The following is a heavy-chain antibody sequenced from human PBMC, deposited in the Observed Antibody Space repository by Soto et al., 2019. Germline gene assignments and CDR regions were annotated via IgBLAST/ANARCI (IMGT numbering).Heavy chain of an antibody. Sequence: PSETLSLTCTVSGGSISSGGYYWSWIRQHPGKGLELIGYIYYSGSTYYNPSLKSRVTISVDTSKNQFSLKLSSVTAADTAVYYCARGRGSGSYYNGPGYYYYMDVWGKGTTVTVSS. D-gene: IGHD3-10*01. V-gene: IGHV4-31*03. J-gene: IGHJ6*03. CDR3: ARGRGSGSYYNGPGYYYYMDV. CDR1: GGSISSGGYY. CDR2: IYYSGST.